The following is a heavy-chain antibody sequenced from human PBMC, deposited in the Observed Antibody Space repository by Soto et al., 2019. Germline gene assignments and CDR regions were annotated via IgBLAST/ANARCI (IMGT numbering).Heavy chain of an antibody. D-gene: IGHD7-27*01. CDR3: XXXXXXGGTLGLFDY. CDR1: GFDFTYYA. CDR2: MSSDGSKI. Sequence: QVQLVESGGGAVQPGESLRLSCVASGFDFTYYAMHWVRQAPGKGLESVAVMSSDGSKIHHTDSVKGRFTISRDNSKNTXXLXXXXXXXXXXXXXXXXXXXXXGGTLGLFDYWGQGTLVSVSS. V-gene: IGHV3-30*03. J-gene: IGHJ4*02.